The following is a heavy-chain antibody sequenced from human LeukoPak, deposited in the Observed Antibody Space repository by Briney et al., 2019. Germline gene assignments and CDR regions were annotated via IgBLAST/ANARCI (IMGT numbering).Heavy chain of an antibody. V-gene: IGHV1-46*01. J-gene: IGHJ3*02. CDR1: IHLHQLL. CDR3: ARGQAGYDAFDI. D-gene: IGHD6-19*01. Sequence: ASVKVLQGIWIHLHQLLYALGATAPGQGLEWMGIINPSGGSTSYAQKFQGRVTMTRDTSTSTVYMELSSPRSEDTAVYYCARGQAGYDAFDIWGQGTMVTVSS. CDR2: INPSGGST.